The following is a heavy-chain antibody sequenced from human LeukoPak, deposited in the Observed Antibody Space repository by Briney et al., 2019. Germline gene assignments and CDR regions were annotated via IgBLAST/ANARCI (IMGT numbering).Heavy chain of an antibody. CDR1: GYTFTSYD. CDR3: ARGGGYHDSSGKYYIDALDL. CDR2: MNPNSGNT. J-gene: IGHJ3*01. V-gene: IGHV1-8*01. D-gene: IGHD3-22*01. Sequence: ASVKVSCKASGYTFTSYDINWVRQATGQGLGWMGWMNPNSGNTGYAQRFQGRVTMTRDTSISTSYMELSGLRSDDTAVYYCARGGGYHDSSGKYYIDALDLWGQGTMVTVSS.